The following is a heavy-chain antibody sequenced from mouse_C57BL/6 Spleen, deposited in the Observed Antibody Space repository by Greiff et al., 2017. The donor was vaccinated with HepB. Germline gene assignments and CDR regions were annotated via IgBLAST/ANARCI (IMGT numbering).Heavy chain of an antibody. CDR3: ASSSLLNWPYYYAMDY. CDR2: IRNKANGYTT. Sequence: EVQLVESGGGLVQPGGSLSLSCAASGFTFTDYYMSWVRQPPGKALEWLGFIRNKANGYTTEYSASVKGRFTISRDNSQSILYLQMNALRAEDSATYYCASSSLLNWPYYYAMDYWGQGTSVTVSS. CDR1: GFTFTDYY. V-gene: IGHV7-3*01. J-gene: IGHJ4*01. D-gene: IGHD4-1*01.